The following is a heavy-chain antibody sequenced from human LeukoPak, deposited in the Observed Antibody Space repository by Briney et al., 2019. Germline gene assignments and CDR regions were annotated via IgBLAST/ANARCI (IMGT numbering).Heavy chain of an antibody. Sequence: GGSLRLSCAASGFTFGTKYMHWVRQAPGKGLEWVSILYSGDDTYYSDSVRGRFIVSRDRSKNTLYLHMSALRAEDTAVYYCARVGDHYHWYLDLWGRGTLVTVSS. CDR3: ARVGDHYHWYLDL. J-gene: IGHJ2*01. CDR2: LYSGDDT. CDR1: GFTFGTKY. D-gene: IGHD3-10*01. V-gene: IGHV3-53*01.